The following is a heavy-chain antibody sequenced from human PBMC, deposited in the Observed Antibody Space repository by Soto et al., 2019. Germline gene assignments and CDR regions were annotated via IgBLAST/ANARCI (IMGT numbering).Heavy chain of an antibody. CDR3: ARGPEYGDYVVDY. CDR1: GGSISSYY. V-gene: IGHV4-59*01. D-gene: IGHD4-17*01. Sequence: SETLSLTCTASGGSISSYYWSWIRQPPGKGLEWIGYIYYSGSTNYNPSLKSRVTISVDTSKNQFSLKLSSVTAADTAVYYCARGPEYGDYVVDYCGPGTLVTVSS. J-gene: IGHJ4*02. CDR2: IYYSGST.